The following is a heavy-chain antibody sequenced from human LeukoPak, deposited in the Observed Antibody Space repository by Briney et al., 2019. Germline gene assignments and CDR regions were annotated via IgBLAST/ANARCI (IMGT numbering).Heavy chain of an antibody. CDR1: GFTFSSYS. J-gene: IGHJ4*02. D-gene: IGHD6-13*01. Sequence: GGSLRLSCAASGFTFSSYSMNRVRQAPGKGLEWVSSISSSSSYIYYADSVKGRFTISRDNAKNSLYLQMNSLRAEDTAVYYCARVLAAAGRGIYYFDYWGQGTLVTVSS. CDR3: ARVLAAAGRGIYYFDY. CDR2: ISSSSSYI. V-gene: IGHV3-21*01.